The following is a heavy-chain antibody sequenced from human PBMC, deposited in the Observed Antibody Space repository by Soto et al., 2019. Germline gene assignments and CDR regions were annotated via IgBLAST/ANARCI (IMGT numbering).Heavy chain of an antibody. V-gene: IGHV1-46*01. CDR3: AKDRGGAVGATRDAFDI. CDR1: GYTFTSYY. Sequence: QVQLVQSGAEVKKPGASVKVSCKASGYTFTSYYIHWVRQAPGQGLEWMGIINPSDGSTSDAQKFQGGVTMTRDTSTSTVFMELSSLRSEDTAVYYCAKDRGGAVGATRDAFDIWGQGTMVTVSS. J-gene: IGHJ3*02. CDR2: INPSDGST. D-gene: IGHD1-26*01.